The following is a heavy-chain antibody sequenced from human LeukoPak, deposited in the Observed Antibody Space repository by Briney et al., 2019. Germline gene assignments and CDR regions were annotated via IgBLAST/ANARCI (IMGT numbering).Heavy chain of an antibody. CDR2: ISSSSSYT. CDR1: GFTSSDYY. V-gene: IGHV3-11*05. CDR3: ARGGYSGYDWVDY. Sequence: GGSLRLSCAASGFTSSDYYMSWIRQAPGKGLEWVSYISSSSSYTNYADSVKGRFTISRDNAKNSLYLQMNSLRAEDTAVYYCARGGYSGYDWVDYWGQGTLVTVSS. J-gene: IGHJ4*02. D-gene: IGHD5-12*01.